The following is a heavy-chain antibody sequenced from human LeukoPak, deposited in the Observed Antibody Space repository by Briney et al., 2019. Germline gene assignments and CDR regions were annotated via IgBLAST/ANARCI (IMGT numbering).Heavy chain of an antibody. V-gene: IGHV3-74*01. D-gene: IGHD3-10*01. CDR1: GFTFSSYW. Sequence: GGSLRLSCKASGFTFSSYWMHWVRQIPGKGLAWVSRINGDGSDTNSADSVKGRFTISRDNAKNSLYLQMNSLRAEDTALYYCAKENHYYGSGSYQSWGQGTLVTVSS. CDR2: INGDGSDT. J-gene: IGHJ5*02. CDR3: AKENHYYGSGSYQS.